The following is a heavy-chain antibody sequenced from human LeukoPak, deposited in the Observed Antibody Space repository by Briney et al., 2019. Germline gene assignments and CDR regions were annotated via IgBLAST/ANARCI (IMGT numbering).Heavy chain of an antibody. V-gene: IGHV3-53*01. CDR2: IYSGGST. Sequence: PGGSLRLSCAASGVIVSDKYMSWVRQAPGKGLEWVSIIYSGGSTYYADSVKGRFTISRDNSKDTLYLQMHSLRADDTAVYYCASSSRVVVFDSWGQGTLVTVSS. D-gene: IGHD2-15*01. CDR3: ASSSRVVVFDS. CDR1: GVIVSDKY. J-gene: IGHJ4*02.